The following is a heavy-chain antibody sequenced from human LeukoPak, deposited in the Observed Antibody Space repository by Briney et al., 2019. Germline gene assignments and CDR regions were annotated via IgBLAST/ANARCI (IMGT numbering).Heavy chain of an antibody. V-gene: IGHV1-69*04. CDR1: GGTFSSYA. D-gene: IGHD3-10*01. CDR3: ARVSRAGATEYFQH. J-gene: IGHJ1*01. Sequence: GASVKVSCKASGGTFSSYAISWVRQAPGQGLEWMGRIIPILGIANYAQKFQGRVTITADKSTSTAYMELSSLRSEDTAVYYCARVSRAGATEYFQHWGQGTLVTVSS. CDR2: IIPILGIA.